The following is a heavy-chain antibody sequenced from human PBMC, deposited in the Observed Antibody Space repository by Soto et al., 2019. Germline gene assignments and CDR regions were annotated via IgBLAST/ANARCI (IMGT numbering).Heavy chain of an antibody. J-gene: IGHJ4*02. CDR1: GFTFRHYA. D-gene: IGHD6-19*01. CDR3: ARLPVAVHPIASI. Sequence: LXLSGAASGFTFRHYAMHAVRQAPGERLEWVAVLSYDGSNKHYADSVKGRFTISRDNSRNTLFLEMNSLRAEDTGVYYCARLPVAVHPIASIWGQGTLVTVYS. CDR2: LSYDGSNK. V-gene: IGHV3-30-3*01.